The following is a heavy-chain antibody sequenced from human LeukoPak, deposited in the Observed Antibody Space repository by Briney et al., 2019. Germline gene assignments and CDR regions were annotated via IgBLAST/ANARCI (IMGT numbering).Heavy chain of an antibody. V-gene: IGHV4-61*02. Sequence: SETLSLTCTVSGGSISSGSYYWSWIRQPAGKGLEWIVRIYTSGSTNYNPSLKSRVTISVDTSKNQFSLKLSSVTAADTAVYYCARDHRITMADYWGQGTLVTVSS. CDR1: GGSISSGSYY. CDR2: IYTSGST. CDR3: ARDHRITMADY. J-gene: IGHJ4*02. D-gene: IGHD3-10*01.